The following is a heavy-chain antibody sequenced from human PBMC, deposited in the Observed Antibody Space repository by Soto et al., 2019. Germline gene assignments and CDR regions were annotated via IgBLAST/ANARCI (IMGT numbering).Heavy chain of an antibody. J-gene: IGHJ6*02. CDR1: DFSFRNYG. CDR2: ISYDGRNK. V-gene: IGHV3-30*18. CDR3: AKDWRWEQQIYGMNV. Sequence: LRLSFVASDFSFRNYGMHWVRQAPGKGLEWVADISYDGRNKYYAESVKGRFTISRDNSKNTLYLQMNSLRTEDTAVYYCAKDWRWEQQIYGMNVWGQGTTVTVSS. D-gene: IGHD1-26*01.